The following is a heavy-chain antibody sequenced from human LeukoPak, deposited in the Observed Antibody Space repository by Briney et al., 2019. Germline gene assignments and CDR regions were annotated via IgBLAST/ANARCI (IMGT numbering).Heavy chain of an antibody. J-gene: IGHJ5*02. Sequence: GGSLRLSCAASGFTFSSYSMNWVRQAPGRGLEWVSSISSSSSYIYYADSVKGRFTISRDNSKNTLYLQMNSLRAEDTAVYYCAKDYEPLVGVHRWGDWFDPWGQGTLVTVSS. V-gene: IGHV3-21*04. D-gene: IGHD1-26*01. CDR2: ISSSSSYI. CDR1: GFTFSSYS. CDR3: AKDYEPLVGVHRWGDWFDP.